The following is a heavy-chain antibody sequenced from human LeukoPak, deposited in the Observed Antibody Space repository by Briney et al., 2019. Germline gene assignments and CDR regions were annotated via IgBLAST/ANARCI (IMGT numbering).Heavy chain of an antibody. CDR2: ISWNSGSI. D-gene: IGHD2-21*02. J-gene: IGHJ4*02. CDR3: AKGASSTLGVTSYFDY. CDR1: GFTFDDYA. Sequence: GRSLRLSCAASGFTFDDYAMHWVRQAPGKGLEWVSGISWNSGSIGYADSVKGRFTISRDNAKNSLYLQMNSLRAEDTALYYCAKGASSTLGVTSYFDYWGQGTLVTVSS. V-gene: IGHV3-9*01.